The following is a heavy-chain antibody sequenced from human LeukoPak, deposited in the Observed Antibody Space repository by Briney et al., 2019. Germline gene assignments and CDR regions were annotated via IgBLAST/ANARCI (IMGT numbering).Heavy chain of an antibody. CDR2: IYSGGST. CDR1: GFTVSSNY. J-gene: IGHJ6*02. CDR3: ARDLRGWYGKYGMDV. V-gene: IGHV3-66*01. D-gene: IGHD6-19*01. Sequence: GGSLRLSCAASGFTVSSNYMSWVRQAPGKGLEWVAVIYSGGSTYYADSVKGRFTISRDNSKNTLYLQMNSLRAEDTAVYYCARDLRGWYGKYGMDVWGQGTTVTVSS.